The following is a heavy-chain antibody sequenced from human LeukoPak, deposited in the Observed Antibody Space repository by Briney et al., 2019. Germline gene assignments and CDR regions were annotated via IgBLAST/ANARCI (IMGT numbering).Heavy chain of an antibody. J-gene: IGHJ4*02. CDR3: ARQTGSGLFILP. CDR1: GGSISSSNYY. V-gene: IGHV4-39*01. CDR2: IYYSGNT. Sequence: SETLSLTCSVSGGSISSSNYYWGWIRQPPGKGLEWIGSIYYSGNTYYDASLKSQVSISIDTSKNQFSLKLTSVTAADTAVYYCARQTGSGLFILPGGQGTLVTVSS. D-gene: IGHD3/OR15-3a*01.